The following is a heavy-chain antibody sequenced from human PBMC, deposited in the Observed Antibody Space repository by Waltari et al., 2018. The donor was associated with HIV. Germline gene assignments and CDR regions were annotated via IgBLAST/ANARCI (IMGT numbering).Heavy chain of an antibody. D-gene: IGHD3-22*01. CDR1: GGSISSGSYY. Sequence: QVQLQESGPGLVKPSQTLSLTCTVSGGSISSGSYYCRWIRQPAGKGLEWIGRIYTSGSTNYNPSLKSRVTISVDTSKNQFSLKLSSVTAADTAVYYCARDRNYYYDSSGYFFNAFDIWGQGTMVTVSS. V-gene: IGHV4-61*02. CDR3: ARDRNYYYDSSGYFFNAFDI. J-gene: IGHJ3*02. CDR2: IYTSGST.